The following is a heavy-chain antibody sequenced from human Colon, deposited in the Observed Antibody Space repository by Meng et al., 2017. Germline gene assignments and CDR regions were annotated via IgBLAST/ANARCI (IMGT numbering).Heavy chain of an antibody. Sequence: QLQLQESGPGLVKPSETLSLTCTVSGGSVSTSSWYWGWIRQPPGKGREWIGNIYYSGSTYYNPSLKSRVTISVDSSKNHFSLKLSSVTAADTAVYYCATNEGEWGQGTLVTVSS. CDR1: GGSVSTSSWY. V-gene: IGHV4-39*02. J-gene: IGHJ4*02. CDR2: IYYSGST. CDR3: ATNEGE.